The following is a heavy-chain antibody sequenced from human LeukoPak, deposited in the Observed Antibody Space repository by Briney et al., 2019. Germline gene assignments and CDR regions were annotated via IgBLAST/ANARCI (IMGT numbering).Heavy chain of an antibody. CDR3: TTDPPILWFGEILFDP. CDR1: GFTFSDYY. Sequence: KPGGSLRLSCAASGFTFSDYYMSWIRQAPGKGLEWVSYISSSGSTIYYADSVKGRFTISRDNAKNSLYLQMNSLRAEDTAVYYCTTDPPILWFGEILFDPWGQGTLVTVSS. J-gene: IGHJ5*02. CDR2: ISSSGSTI. D-gene: IGHD3-10*01. V-gene: IGHV3-11*01.